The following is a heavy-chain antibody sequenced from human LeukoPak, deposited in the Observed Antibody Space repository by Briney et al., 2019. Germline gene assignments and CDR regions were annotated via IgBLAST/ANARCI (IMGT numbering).Heavy chain of an antibody. CDR3: AKPPVVVPAAAYFDY. D-gene: IGHD2-2*01. V-gene: IGHV3-23*01. CDR1: GFTFSSYA. Sequence: GGSLRLSCAASGFTFSSYAMSWVRQAPGKGLAWVSAISGSGGSTYYADSVKGRFTISRDNSKNTLYLQMNSLRAEDTAVYYCAKPPVVVPAAAYFDYWGQGTLVTVSS. CDR2: ISGSGGST. J-gene: IGHJ4*02.